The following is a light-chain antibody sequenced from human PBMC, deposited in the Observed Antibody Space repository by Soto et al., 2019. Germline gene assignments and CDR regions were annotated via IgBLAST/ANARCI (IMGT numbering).Light chain of an antibody. CDR2: DVS. Sequence: QSALTQPRSVSGSPGQSVTISCTGTSGDVGGYNFVSWYQQHPGKAPTLVIFDVSQRPSGVPDRFSGSKSGNTASLTISGLQAEDEADYYCCSYGGSYTGVFGGGTKLTVL. V-gene: IGLV2-11*01. CDR3: CSYGGSYTGV. J-gene: IGLJ3*02. CDR1: SGDVGGYNF.